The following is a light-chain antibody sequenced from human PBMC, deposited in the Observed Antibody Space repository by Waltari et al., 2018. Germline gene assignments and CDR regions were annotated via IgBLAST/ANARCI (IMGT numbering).Light chain of an antibody. J-gene: IGLJ2*01. CDR2: RNN. V-gene: IGLV1-47*01. CDR1: SPNTGTSF. Sequence: QSVLTQPPSVSGTPGQRVTIPCSGRSPNTGTSFVSWYQQPPGTAPHLLMNRNNQRPSGVPERFSASKSGTSASLAISGLRSEDEADYFCASWDDSLSSVLFGGGTKLTVL. CDR3: ASWDDSLSSVL.